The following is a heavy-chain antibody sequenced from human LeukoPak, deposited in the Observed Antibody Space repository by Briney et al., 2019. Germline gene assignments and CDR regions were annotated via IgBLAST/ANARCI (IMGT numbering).Heavy chain of an antibody. CDR3: ARRLDRAAAGTLGY. CDR1: GFTFSSYE. V-gene: IGHV3-48*03. Sequence: GGSLRLSCAASGFTFSSYEMNWVRQAPAKGLEWVSYIRSSGSTIYYADSVKGRFTISRDNAKNSLYLQMNSLRAEDTAVYYCARRLDRAAAGTLGYWGQGTLVTVSS. CDR2: IRSSGSTI. J-gene: IGHJ4*02. D-gene: IGHD6-13*01.